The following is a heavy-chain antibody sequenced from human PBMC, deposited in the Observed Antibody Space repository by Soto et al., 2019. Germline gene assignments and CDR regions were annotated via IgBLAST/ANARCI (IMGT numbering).Heavy chain of an antibody. CDR2: MGGAGAK. D-gene: IGHD3-10*01. CDR3: TRAAFGDGMDL. Sequence: EVQLVESGGGSVRPGGSLRLSCAAFGFTYNSYDMYWVRQVAGGGLEWVSSMGGAGAKEYAASVRGRFIISRDNAKNSLYLQMDSLRVGDTAVYYCTRAAFGDGMDLWGQGTPVTVSS. J-gene: IGHJ6*02. CDR1: GFTYNSYD. V-gene: IGHV3-13*01.